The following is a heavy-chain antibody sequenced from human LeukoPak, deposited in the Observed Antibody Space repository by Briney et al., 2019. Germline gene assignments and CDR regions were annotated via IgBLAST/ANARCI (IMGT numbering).Heavy chain of an antibody. CDR3: SRGSGPHYFGY. V-gene: IGHV3-7*01. J-gene: IGHJ4*02. Sequence: GGSLRLSCAASGFTFSNDWMSWVRQAPGKGLEWVANIKQDGSEKYYVDSVKGRFTISRDNAKNSLYLQMNSLRAEDTALYYCSRGSGPHYFGYWGQGTLVTVSS. CDR2: IKQDGSEK. CDR1: GFTFSNDW.